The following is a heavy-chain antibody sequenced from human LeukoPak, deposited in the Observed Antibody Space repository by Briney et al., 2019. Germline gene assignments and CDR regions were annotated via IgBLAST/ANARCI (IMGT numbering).Heavy chain of an antibody. CDR2: ISGSGGST. D-gene: IGHD3-3*01. J-gene: IGHJ4*02. V-gene: IGHV3-23*01. CDR3: AKSWGYDFWSGYQVDY. Sequence: GGSLRLSCAASGFTFSSYAMSWVRHAPGKGLEWVSAISGSGGSTYYADSVKGRFTISRDNSKNTLYLQMNSLRAEDTAVYYCAKSWGYDFWSGYQVDYWGQGTLVTVSS. CDR1: GFTFSSYA.